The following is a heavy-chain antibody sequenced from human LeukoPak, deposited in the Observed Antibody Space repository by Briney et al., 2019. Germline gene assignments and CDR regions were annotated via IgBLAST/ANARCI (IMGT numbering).Heavy chain of an antibody. Sequence: ASVKVSCKASGYTFTSYDINWVRQATGQGLEWMGWMNPNSGNTGYAQKFQGRVTITRNTSISTAYMELSSLRSEDTAVYYCARGRRYPNAFDIWGQGTMVTVSS. CDR3: ARGRRYPNAFDI. V-gene: IGHV1-8*03. CDR1: GYTFTSYD. J-gene: IGHJ3*02. D-gene: IGHD3-9*01. CDR2: MNPNSGNT.